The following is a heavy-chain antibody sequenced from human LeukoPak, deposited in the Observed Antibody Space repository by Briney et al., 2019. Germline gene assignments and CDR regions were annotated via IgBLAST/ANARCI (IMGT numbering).Heavy chain of an antibody. V-gene: IGHV3-48*01. CDR3: ARGEYGSGSYHIDY. D-gene: IGHD3-10*01. CDR1: GFTFSSYS. J-gene: IGHJ4*02. CDR2: ISSSSDTI. Sequence: GGSLRLSCAASGFTFSSYSMNWVRQAPGKGLEWVSYISSSSDTIYYAESVKGRFTISRDNAKNSLYLQMNSLRAEDTAVYFCARGEYGSGSYHIDYWGQGTLVTVSS.